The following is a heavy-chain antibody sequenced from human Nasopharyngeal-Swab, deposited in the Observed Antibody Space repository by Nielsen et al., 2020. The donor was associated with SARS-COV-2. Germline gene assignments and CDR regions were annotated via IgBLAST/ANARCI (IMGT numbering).Heavy chain of an antibody. Sequence: GESLKISCAASGFTFSSYAMRWVRQAPGKGLEWVAVISYDGSNKYYADSVKGRFTISRDNSKNTLYLQMNSLRAEDTAVYYCARDESPRLRWLDYWGQGTLVTVSS. CDR1: GFTFSSYA. D-gene: IGHD4-23*01. CDR2: ISYDGSNK. V-gene: IGHV3-30*04. J-gene: IGHJ4*02. CDR3: ARDESPRLRWLDY.